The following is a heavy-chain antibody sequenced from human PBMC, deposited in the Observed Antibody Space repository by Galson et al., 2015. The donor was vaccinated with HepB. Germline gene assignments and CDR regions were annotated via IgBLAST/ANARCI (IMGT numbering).Heavy chain of an antibody. CDR2: IIPILGIA. CDR3: ARDLVAGRKGADY. J-gene: IGHJ4*02. Sequence: SVKVSCKASGGTFSSYTISWVRQAPGQGLEWMGRIIPILGIANYAQKFQGRVTITADKSTSTAYMELSSLRSEDTAVYYCARDLVAGRKGADYWGQGTLVTVSS. V-gene: IGHV1-69*04. D-gene: IGHD6-19*01. CDR1: GGTFSSYT.